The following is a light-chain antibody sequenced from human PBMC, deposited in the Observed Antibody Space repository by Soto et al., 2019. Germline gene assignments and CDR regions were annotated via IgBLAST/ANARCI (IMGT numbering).Light chain of an antibody. CDR2: DAS. Sequence: DIQMTQSPSSLSASVGDRVTITCQASQDINNYLNWYQQKPGKAPKLLIYDASNLETGVPSRFSGSGSVTDFTFTISSLQPEDIATYYCQQYDNLPPFTFGQGTRLEIK. CDR1: QDINNY. J-gene: IGKJ5*01. CDR3: QQYDNLPPFT. V-gene: IGKV1-33*01.